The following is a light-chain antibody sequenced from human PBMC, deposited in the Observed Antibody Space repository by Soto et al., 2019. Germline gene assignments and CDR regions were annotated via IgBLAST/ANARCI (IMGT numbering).Light chain of an antibody. CDR1: QSVSSSY. CDR2: GAS. J-gene: IGKJ5*01. Sequence: EIVLTQSACTLSSSAGGRAALSCGASQSVSSSYLAWYQQKPGQAPRLVIYGASSRATGIPDRFSGSGYGTDFNLTISRLETEDFAVYYCQQYGSSLITFGQGTRLEIK. CDR3: QQYGSSLIT. V-gene: IGKV3-20*01.